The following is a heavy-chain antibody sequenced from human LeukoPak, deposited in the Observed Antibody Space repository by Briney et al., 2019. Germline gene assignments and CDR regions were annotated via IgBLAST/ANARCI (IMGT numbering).Heavy chain of an antibody. D-gene: IGHD3-3*01. Sequence: PGGSLRLSCAASVFTFSIYGMHWVRQAPGKGLEWVAVISYDGSNKYYADSVKGRFTISRDNSKNTLYLLMNSLRGEDTAVYYCAKDLGVQWRLPYYSDYWGQGTLVTVSS. CDR1: VFTFSIYG. J-gene: IGHJ4*02. CDR2: ISYDGSNK. V-gene: IGHV3-30*18. CDR3: AKDLGVQWRLPYYSDY.